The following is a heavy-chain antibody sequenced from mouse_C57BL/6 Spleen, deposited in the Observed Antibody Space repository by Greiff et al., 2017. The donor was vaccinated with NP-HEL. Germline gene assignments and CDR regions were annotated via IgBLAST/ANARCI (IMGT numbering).Heavy chain of an antibody. CDR1: GYTFTSYW. J-gene: IGHJ1*03. V-gene: IGHV1-69*01. CDR3: ATYYGSSWYFDV. Sequence: VQLPPPGAELVMPGASVKLSCKASGYTFTSYWMHWVKQRPGQGLEWIGEIDPSDSYTNYNQKFKGKSTLTVDKSSSTAYMQLSSLTSEDSAVYYCATYYGSSWYFDVWGTGTTVTVSS. CDR2: IDPSDSYT. D-gene: IGHD1-1*01.